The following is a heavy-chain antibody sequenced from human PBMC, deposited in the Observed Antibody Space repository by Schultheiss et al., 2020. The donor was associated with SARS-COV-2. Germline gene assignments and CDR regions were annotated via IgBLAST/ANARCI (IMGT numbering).Heavy chain of an antibody. CDR2: IYYSGST. D-gene: IGHD6-19*01. V-gene: IGHV4-39*07. J-gene: IGHJ5*02. CDR1: GGSISSSSYY. CDR3: ARRRYSSGWYWFDP. Sequence: SETLSLTCTVSGGSISSSSYYWGWIRQPPGKGLEWIGSIYYSGSTNYNPSLKSRVTISVDTSKNQFSLKLSSVTAADTAVYYCARRRYSSGWYWFDPWGQGTLVTVSS.